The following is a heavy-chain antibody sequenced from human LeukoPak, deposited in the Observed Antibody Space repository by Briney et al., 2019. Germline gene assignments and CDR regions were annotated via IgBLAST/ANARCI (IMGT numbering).Heavy chain of an antibody. Sequence: SETLSLTCTVSGGSISPYYWSWIRQPPGKGLEWIGSIYYSGNTYYNASLKSQVSISIDTSKNQFSLRLTSVTAADTAVYYCARQTGSGLFILPGGQGTLVTVSS. V-gene: IGHV4-39*01. CDR2: IYYSGNT. CDR1: GGSISPYY. D-gene: IGHD3/OR15-3a*01. J-gene: IGHJ4*02. CDR3: ARQTGSGLFILP.